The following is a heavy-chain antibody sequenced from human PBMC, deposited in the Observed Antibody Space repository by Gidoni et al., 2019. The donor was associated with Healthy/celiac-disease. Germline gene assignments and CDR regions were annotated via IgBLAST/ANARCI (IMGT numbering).Heavy chain of an antibody. D-gene: IGHD6-19*01. CDR2: MNPNSGNT. Sequence: QVQLVQSGAEVKKPGASVKVPCKASGYTFTSYDINWVRQATGQGLEWMGWMNPNSGNTGYAQKFQGRVTMTRNTSISTAYMELSSLRSEDTAVYYCAREHSSLSGWAFDIWGQGTMVTVSS. V-gene: IGHV1-8*01. CDR1: GYTFTSYD. J-gene: IGHJ3*02. CDR3: AREHSSLSGWAFDI.